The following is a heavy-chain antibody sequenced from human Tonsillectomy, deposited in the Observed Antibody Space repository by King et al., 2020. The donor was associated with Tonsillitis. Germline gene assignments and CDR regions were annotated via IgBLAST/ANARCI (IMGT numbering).Heavy chain of an antibody. CDR3: ARATGLYALLAP. V-gene: IGHV3-66*01. D-gene: IGHD5/OR15-5a*01. J-gene: IGHJ5*02. CDR1: GFTVSSNY. Sequence: VQLVESGGGLAQPGESLRLSCAVSGFTVSSNYINWVRQSPGKGLEWGSIIYSDGAAYYADSVKGRFTISRDNSKNTVYLHMNSLSAEDTAVYYCARATGLYALLAPWGQGTLVTVPS. CDR2: IYSDGAA.